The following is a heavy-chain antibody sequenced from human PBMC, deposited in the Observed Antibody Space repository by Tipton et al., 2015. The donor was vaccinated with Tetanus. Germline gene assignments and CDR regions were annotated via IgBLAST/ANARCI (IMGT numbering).Heavy chain of an antibody. Sequence: TLSLTCIVSGGSITNSDYYWSWIRQPPGEGLEWIGYISHRGSTNYNPSLKSRVTMSVDTSKNQFSLRLSSVTAADTAVYYCARVRRGCSGGGCYSSFDPWGQGSLVIVSS. V-gene: IGHV4-61*08. CDR2: ISHRGST. D-gene: IGHD2-15*01. CDR3: ARVRRGCSGGGCYSSFDP. CDR1: GGSITNSDYY. J-gene: IGHJ5*02.